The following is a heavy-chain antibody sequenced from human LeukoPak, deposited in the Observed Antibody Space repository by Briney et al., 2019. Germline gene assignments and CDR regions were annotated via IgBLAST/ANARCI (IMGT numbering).Heavy chain of an antibody. J-gene: IGHJ4*02. CDR2: IYPGDSDT. Sequence: GESLKISCKASGYTFSDYWIGWVRQLPGEGLEWMGIIYPGDSDTRYSPSFQGRVTISADKSITTAYLQWSSLKASDTAIYYCARHYGRHCSGNPCPFDYWGQGSLVTVSS. D-gene: IGHD2-15*01. CDR1: GYTFSDYW. V-gene: IGHV5-51*01. CDR3: ARHYGRHCSGNPCPFDY.